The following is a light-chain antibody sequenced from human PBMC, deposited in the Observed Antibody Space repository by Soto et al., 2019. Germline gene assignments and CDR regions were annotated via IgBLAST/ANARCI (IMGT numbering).Light chain of an antibody. V-gene: IGLV2-8*01. CDR2: EVS. CDR3: QSYDINLSASGI. CDR1: SSDVGKYDY. J-gene: IGLJ2*01. Sequence: QSVLTQPPSASGSPGQSVTISCTGTSSDVGKYDYVSWFQHHPGKAPKLIIYEVSKRPSGVPDRFSGAKSGTSASLAITGLQPEDEADYYCQSYDINLSASGIFGGGTKVTVL.